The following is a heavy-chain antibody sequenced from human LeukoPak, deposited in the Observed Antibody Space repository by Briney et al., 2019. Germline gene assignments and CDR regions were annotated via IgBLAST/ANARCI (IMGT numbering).Heavy chain of an antibody. CDR1: GFTFSSYE. D-gene: IGHD3-10*01. V-gene: IGHV3-48*03. CDR3: ARDSLWFGELLSPSDY. CDR2: ISSSGSTI. J-gene: IGHJ4*02. Sequence: TGGSLRLSCAASGFTFSSYEMNWVRQAPGKGLEWVSYISSSGSTIYYADSVKGRFTISRDNAKNSLYLQMNSLRAEDTAVYYCARDSLWFGELLSPSDYWGQGTLVTVSS.